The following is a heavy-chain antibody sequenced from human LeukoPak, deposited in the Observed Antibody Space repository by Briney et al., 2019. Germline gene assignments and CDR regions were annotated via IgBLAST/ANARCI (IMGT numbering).Heavy chain of an antibody. Sequence: ASVKVSCKASGYTFTSYGISWVRQAPGQGLEWVGWISISNDETNYAQRLQGRVTMTTDTTASTAYMELRSLRSDDTAVYYCAISHGQQHLIYYFDSWGQGTPVTVSS. D-gene: IGHD6-13*01. CDR1: GYTFTSYG. J-gene: IGHJ4*02. V-gene: IGHV1-18*01. CDR3: AISHGQQHLIYYFDS. CDR2: ISISNDET.